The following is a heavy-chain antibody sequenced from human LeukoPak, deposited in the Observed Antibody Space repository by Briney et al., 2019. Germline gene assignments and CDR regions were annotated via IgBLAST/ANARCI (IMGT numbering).Heavy chain of an antibody. CDR1: GFTFRKHW. J-gene: IGHJ4*02. CDR3: VRDYRGGWNDY. Sequence: GGSLRLSCAATGFTFRKHWMSWVRQTVGKGLECVAKIREDGNEKHYVDSVKGRFTISRDNAKNSLFLQMYNLRVDDTAVYYCVRDYRGGWNDYWGQGTLVTVSS. CDR2: IREDGNEK. V-gene: IGHV3-7*01. D-gene: IGHD1-26*01.